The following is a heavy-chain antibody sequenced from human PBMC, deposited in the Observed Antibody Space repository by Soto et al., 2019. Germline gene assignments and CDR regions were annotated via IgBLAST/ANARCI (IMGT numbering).Heavy chain of an antibody. CDR3: STGGYYFDY. Sequence: GGSLRLSCTASGFTFGDYAMNWVRQAPGKGLEWVGRIKSKTNGGTTDYAAPVKGRFTTSRDDSKNTVYLQMNSLKTEDTAVFYCSTGGYYFDYWGQGTLVTVSS. CDR2: IKSKTNGGTT. CDR1: GFTFGDYA. V-gene: IGHV3-15*07. J-gene: IGHJ4*02.